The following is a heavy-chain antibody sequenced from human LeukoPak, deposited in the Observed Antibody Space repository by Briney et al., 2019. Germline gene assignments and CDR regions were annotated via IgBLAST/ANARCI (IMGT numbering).Heavy chain of an antibody. V-gene: IGHV4-34*01. Sequence: SETLSLTCAVYGGSFSGYYWSWIRQPPGKGLEWIGEINHSGSTNYNPSLKSRVTISVDKSKNQFSLKLSSVTAADTAVYSCARAIPSSVAGIDYWGQGTPVTVSS. CDR1: GGSFSGYY. D-gene: IGHD6-19*01. J-gene: IGHJ4*02. CDR2: INHSGST. CDR3: ARAIPSSVAGIDY.